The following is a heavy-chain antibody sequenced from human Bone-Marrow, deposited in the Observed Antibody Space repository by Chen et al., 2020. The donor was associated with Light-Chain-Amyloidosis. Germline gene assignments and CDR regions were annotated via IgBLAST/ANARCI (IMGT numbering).Heavy chain of an antibody. CDR1: AGPFSAYY. Sequence: QVQLQQWGAGLLKPSETLSLTCAVSAGPFSAYYWRWIRQPPGKGLEWIGDVNHSGRTNYSPSLKSRLTISIDTSKKQFSLKLTSVTAADTAFYYCAKIMRGGSYYFDPWGQGTLVTVSS. CDR2: VNHSGRT. V-gene: IGHV4-34*01. J-gene: IGHJ4*02. CDR3: AKIMRGGSYYFDP. D-gene: IGHD1-26*01.